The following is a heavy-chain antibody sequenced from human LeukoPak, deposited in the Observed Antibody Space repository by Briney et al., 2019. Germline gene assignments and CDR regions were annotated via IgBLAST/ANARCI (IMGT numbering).Heavy chain of an antibody. Sequence: SETLSLTCNVSGGSISSYYWSWIRQSPGKGLEWIGYIYYSGSINYNPSLKSRVTISVDTSKNQFSLKLSSVTAADTAVYYCARGRYYDFWSGYSPLFDYWGQGTLVTVSS. D-gene: IGHD3-3*01. CDR1: GGSISSYY. J-gene: IGHJ4*02. CDR3: ARGRYYDFWSGYSPLFDY. V-gene: IGHV4-59*12. CDR2: IYYSGSI.